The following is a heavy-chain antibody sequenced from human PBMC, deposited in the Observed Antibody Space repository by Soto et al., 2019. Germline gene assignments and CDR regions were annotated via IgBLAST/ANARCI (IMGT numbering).Heavy chain of an antibody. J-gene: IGHJ5*02. Sequence: PGESLKISCKVSGYIFTTYWIGWVRQMPGKGLEWMGVIYPGDSDTKYSPSFQGQVTISADKSISTAHLQWSSLKASDTAVYYCTTDKTGTTHPFWFDPWGQGTLVTVSS. D-gene: IGHD1-7*01. CDR1: GYIFTTYW. V-gene: IGHV5-51*01. CDR2: IYPGDSDT. CDR3: TTDKTGTTHPFWFDP.